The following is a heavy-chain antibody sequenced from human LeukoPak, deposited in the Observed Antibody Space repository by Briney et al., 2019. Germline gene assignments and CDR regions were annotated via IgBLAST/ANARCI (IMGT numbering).Heavy chain of an antibody. Sequence: ASVKVSCKASGYTFTSYGISWVRQAPGQGLEWMGWINPNSGGTNYAQKFQGWVTMTRDTSISTAYMELSRLRSDDTAVYYCARAAEAAAGTASSWFDPWGQGTLVTVSS. J-gene: IGHJ5*02. CDR3: ARAAEAAAGTASSWFDP. CDR2: INPNSGGT. D-gene: IGHD6-13*01. CDR1: GYTFTSYG. V-gene: IGHV1-2*04.